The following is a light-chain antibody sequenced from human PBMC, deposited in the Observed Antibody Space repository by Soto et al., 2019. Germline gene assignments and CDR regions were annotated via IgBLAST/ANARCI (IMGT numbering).Light chain of an antibody. CDR3: QHFGTSPRT. Sequence: EIVLTQSPALLSLSPGQRATLSCGASQTVASDNLAWYQLKPGLAPRRLIFDASYRATGIPDRFSGSVSGTVFTLTISRLEPEDFAVYYCQHFGTSPRTFGGGIQVEIK. J-gene: IGKJ4*01. CDR2: DAS. CDR1: QTVASDN. V-gene: IGKV3D-20*01.